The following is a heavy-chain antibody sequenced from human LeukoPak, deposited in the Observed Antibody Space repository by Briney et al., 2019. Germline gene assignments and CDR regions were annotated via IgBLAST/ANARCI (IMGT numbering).Heavy chain of an antibody. CDR2: IRSKAYGRTT. V-gene: IGHV3-49*03. D-gene: IGHD3-9*01. CDR1: GFTFGDYA. CDR3: TRVTDLRYFDWLTGGNY. J-gene: IGHJ4*02. Sequence: PGGSLRLSCTASGFTFGDYAMSWFRQAPGKGLEWVGFIRSKAYGRTTEYAASVKGRFTISRDDSKSIAYLQMNSLKTEDTAVYYCTRVTDLRYFDWLTGGNYWGQGTLVTVSS.